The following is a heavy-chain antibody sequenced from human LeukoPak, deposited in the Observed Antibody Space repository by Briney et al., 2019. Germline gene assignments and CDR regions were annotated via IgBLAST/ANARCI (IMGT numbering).Heavy chain of an antibody. CDR2: IWYDGSTK. J-gene: IGHJ4*02. CDR1: GFTFSTYG. CDR3: ARGEYSSSSGFDF. V-gene: IGHV3-33*01. Sequence: GGSLRLSCAASGFTFSTYGMHWVRQAPGKGLEWVAVIWYDGSTKFYADSVKGRFTISRDNSKNTLNLQMNSLRAEDTAVYYCARGEYSSSSGFDFWGQGTLVIVSS. D-gene: IGHD6-6*01.